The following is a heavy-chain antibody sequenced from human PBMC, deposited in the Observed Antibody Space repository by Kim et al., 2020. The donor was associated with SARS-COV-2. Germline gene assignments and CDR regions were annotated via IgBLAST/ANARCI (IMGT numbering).Heavy chain of an antibody. V-gene: IGHV3-15*01. D-gene: IGHD2-15*01. CDR1: GFTFSNAW. Sequence: GGSLRLSCAASGFTFSNAWMSWVRQAPGKGLEWVGRIKSKTDGGTTDYAAPVKGRFTISRDDSKNTLYLQMNSLKTEDTAVYYCTTDTVVVVAATGLGDNWFDPWGQGTLVTVSS. CDR2: IKSKTDGGTT. CDR3: TTDTVVVVAATGLGDNWFDP. J-gene: IGHJ5*02.